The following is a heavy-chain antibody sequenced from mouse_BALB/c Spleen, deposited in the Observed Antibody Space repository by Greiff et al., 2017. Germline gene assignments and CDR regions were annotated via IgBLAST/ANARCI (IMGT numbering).Heavy chain of an antibody. D-gene: IGHD1-1*01. CDR1: GYTFTSYV. CDR3: ARRGYYGSSYISDY. J-gene: IGHJ4*01. CDR2: INPYNDGT. V-gene: IGHV1-14*01. Sequence: EVKLQESGPELVKPGASVKMSCKASGYTFTSYVMHWVKQKPGQGLEWIGYINPYNDGTKYNEKFKGKATLTSDKSSSTAYMELSSLTSEDSAVYYCARRGYYGSSYISDYWGQGTSVTVSS.